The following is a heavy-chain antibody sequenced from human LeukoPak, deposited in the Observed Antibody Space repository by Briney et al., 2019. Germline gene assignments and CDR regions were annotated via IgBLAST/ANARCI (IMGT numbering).Heavy chain of an antibody. CDR2: IYSGGST. J-gene: IGHJ5*02. CDR1: GFTVSSNY. CDR3: AREWDYYDSSGYYGRFWFDP. Sequence: GGSLRLSCAASGFTVSSNYMSWVRQAPGKGLEWVSVIYSGGSTYYADSVKGRFTISRDNSKSTLYLQMNSLRAEDTAVYYCAREWDYYDSSGYYGRFWFDPWGQGTLVTVSS. D-gene: IGHD3-22*01. V-gene: IGHV3-66*01.